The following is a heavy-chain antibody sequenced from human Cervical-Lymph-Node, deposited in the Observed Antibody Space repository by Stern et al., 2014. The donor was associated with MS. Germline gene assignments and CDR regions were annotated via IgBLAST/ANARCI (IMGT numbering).Heavy chain of an antibody. CDR3: ARDRRLGDFDP. J-gene: IGHJ5*02. V-gene: IGHV1-2*06. CDR2: IIPNRGGT. CDR1: GYTFAGYY. Sequence: VQLVESGAEVRKPGTSVKVSCKASGYTFAGYYIHWVRQAPGQGLEWMGRIIPNRGGTDYAQNFQGRVTLTSDPSISTAYMELRSLRSDDTAVYYCARDRRLGDFDPWGQGTLVTVSS. D-gene: IGHD3-9*01.